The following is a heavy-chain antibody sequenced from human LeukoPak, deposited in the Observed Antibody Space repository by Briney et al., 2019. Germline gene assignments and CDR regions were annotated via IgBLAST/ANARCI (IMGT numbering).Heavy chain of an antibody. CDR1: GGSISSYY. V-gene: IGHV4-59*01. Sequence: PSETLSLTCTVSGGSISSYYWSWVRQPPGKGLEWIGYIYYSGSTNYNPSLKSRVTMSVDTSKNQFSLKLSSVTAADTAVYYCAKWSESGHAFDIWGQGTMVTVSS. D-gene: IGHD2-15*01. J-gene: IGHJ3*02. CDR2: IYYSGST. CDR3: AKWSESGHAFDI.